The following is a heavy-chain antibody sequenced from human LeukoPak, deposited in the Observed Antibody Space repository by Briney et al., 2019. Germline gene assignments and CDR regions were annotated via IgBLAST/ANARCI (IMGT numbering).Heavy chain of an antibody. D-gene: IGHD3-10*01. Sequence: ASVKVSCKVSGYTLTELSMHWVRQAPGKGLEWMGGFDPEDGETIYAQKFQGRVTMPEDTSTDTAYMELSSLRSEDTAAYYRATTGSMVRGVNLDYWGQGTLVTVSS. J-gene: IGHJ4*02. V-gene: IGHV1-24*01. CDR2: FDPEDGET. CDR1: GYTLTELS. CDR3: ATTGSMVRGVNLDY.